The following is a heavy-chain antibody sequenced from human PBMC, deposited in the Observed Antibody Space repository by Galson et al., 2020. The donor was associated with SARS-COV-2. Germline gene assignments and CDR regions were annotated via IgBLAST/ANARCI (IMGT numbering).Heavy chain of an antibody. J-gene: IGHJ4*02. Sequence: SETLSLTCTVSGGSVSSGSYYWSWIRQPPGKGLEWIGYIYYSGSTNYNPSLKSRVTISVDTSKNQFSLKLSSVTAADTAVYYCARLIVGATGGIDYWGQGTLVTVSS. D-gene: IGHD1-26*01. CDR1: GGSVSSGSYY. CDR3: ARLIVGATGGIDY. CDR2: IYYSGST. V-gene: IGHV4-61*01.